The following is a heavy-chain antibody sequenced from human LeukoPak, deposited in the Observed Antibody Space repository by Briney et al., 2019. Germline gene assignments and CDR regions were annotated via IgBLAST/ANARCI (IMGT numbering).Heavy chain of an antibody. D-gene: IGHD6-19*01. V-gene: IGHV3-30*03. CDR3: AASPSVAGSDY. CDR2: MSYDGSNK. Sequence: GGSLRLSCAASGFTFSSYVMYWVRQAPGKGLEWVARMSYDGSNKYYADSVKGRFTISRDNSKNTLHLQMNSLRVEDTAVYYCAASPSVAGSDYWGQGTLVTVSS. CDR1: GFTFSSYV. J-gene: IGHJ4*02.